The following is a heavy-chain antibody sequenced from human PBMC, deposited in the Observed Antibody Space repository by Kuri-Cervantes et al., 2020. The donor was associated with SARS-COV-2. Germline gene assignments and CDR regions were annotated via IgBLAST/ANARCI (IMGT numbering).Heavy chain of an antibody. CDR3: ARVDSGSGSWDGMDV. Sequence: SETLSLTCAVSGYFISSGYSWGWIRQPPGKGLEWIGYIYYSGSTNYNPSLKSRVTISVDTSKNQFSLKLTSVTAADTAVYYCARVDSGSGSWDGMDVWGQGTTVTVSS. J-gene: IGHJ6*02. D-gene: IGHD3-10*01. CDR1: GYFISSGYS. V-gene: IGHV4-38-2*01. CDR2: IYYSGST.